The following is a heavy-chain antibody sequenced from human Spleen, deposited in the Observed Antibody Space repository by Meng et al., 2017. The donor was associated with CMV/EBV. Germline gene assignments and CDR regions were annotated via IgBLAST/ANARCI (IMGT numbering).Heavy chain of an antibody. CDR1: GDTFRNFP. J-gene: IGHJ5*02. V-gene: IGHV1-69*05. CDR3: ARGQYQLLPETWFDP. CDR2: IIPMFGST. D-gene: IGHD2-2*01. Sequence: SGDTFRNFPINWVRQARGQGLEWMGGIIPMFGSTNYAQKFQGRVTITTDETTSIAYMELSTLRSEDTAVYYCARGQYQLLPETWFDPWGQGTLVTVSS.